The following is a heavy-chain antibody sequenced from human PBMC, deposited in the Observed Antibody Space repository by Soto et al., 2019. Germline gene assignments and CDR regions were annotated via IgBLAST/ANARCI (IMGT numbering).Heavy chain of an antibody. CDR2: ISAYNGNT. V-gene: IGHV1-18*01. D-gene: IGHD5-18*01. J-gene: IGHJ6*02. CDR3: ARDSQGYSYGWGGYYYGMDV. CDR1: GYTFTSYG. Sequence: GASVKVSCKASGYTFTSYGISWVRQAPGQGLEWMGWISAYNGNTNYAQKLQGRVTMTTDTSTSTAYMELRSLRSDDTAVYYCARDSQGYSYGWGGYYYGMDVWGQGTTVTVSS.